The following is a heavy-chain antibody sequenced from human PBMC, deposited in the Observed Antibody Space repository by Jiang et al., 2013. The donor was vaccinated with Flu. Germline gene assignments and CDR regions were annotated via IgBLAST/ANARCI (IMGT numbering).Heavy chain of an antibody. Sequence: MHWVRQAPGQGLEWMGRINPNSGGTNYAQKFQGRVTMTRDTSISTAYMELSRLRSDDTAVYYCARVTIYYYYGMDVWGQGTTVTVSS. CDR2: INPNSGGT. D-gene: IGHD3-3*01. V-gene: IGHV1-2*06. J-gene: IGHJ6*02. CDR3: ARVTIYYYYGMDV.